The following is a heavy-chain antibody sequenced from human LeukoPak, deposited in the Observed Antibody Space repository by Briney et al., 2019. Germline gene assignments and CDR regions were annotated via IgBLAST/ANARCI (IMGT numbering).Heavy chain of an antibody. CDR2: IYAGSVT. J-gene: IGHJ4*02. V-gene: IGHV3-30*14. CDR3: AKLSNIYGDYGPHDY. CDR1: GFAFSSYA. D-gene: IGHD4-17*01. Sequence: GRSLRLSCAASGFAFSSYAVHWVRQSPGKGLEYVSVIYAGSVTYYADSVKGRFTISRDNSKNTLYLQMNSLRAEDTAVYYCAKLSNIYGDYGPHDYWGQGTLVTVSS.